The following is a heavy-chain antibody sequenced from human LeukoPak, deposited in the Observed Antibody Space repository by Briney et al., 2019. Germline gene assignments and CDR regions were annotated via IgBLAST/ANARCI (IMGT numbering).Heavy chain of an antibody. Sequence: PGGSLRLSCAASGLTFSHAWMTWVRQASGKGLEWVGHIRRKTNSYATAYAASVKGRFTISRDDLKNMAYLQMNSLKTEDTAVYYCTRSYYDSSGYLVVADYWGQGTLVTVSS. J-gene: IGHJ4*02. CDR1: GLTFSHAW. CDR2: IRRKTNSYAT. D-gene: IGHD3-22*01. CDR3: TRSYYDSSGYLVVADY. V-gene: IGHV3-73*01.